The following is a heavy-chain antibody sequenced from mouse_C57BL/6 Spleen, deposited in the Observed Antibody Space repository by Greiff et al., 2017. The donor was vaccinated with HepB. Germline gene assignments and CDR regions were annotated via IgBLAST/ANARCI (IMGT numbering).Heavy chain of an antibody. V-gene: IGHV5-12*01. J-gene: IGHJ2*01. CDR2: ISNGGGST. CDR3: ARHGYGSSPFDY. Sequence: EVKLVESGGGLVQPGGSLKLSCAASGFTFSDYYMYWVRQTPEKRLEWVAYISNGGGSTYYPDTVKGRFTISRDNAKNTLYLQMSRLKSEDTAMYYCARHGYGSSPFDYWGQGTTLTVSS. CDR1: GFTFSDYY. D-gene: IGHD1-1*01.